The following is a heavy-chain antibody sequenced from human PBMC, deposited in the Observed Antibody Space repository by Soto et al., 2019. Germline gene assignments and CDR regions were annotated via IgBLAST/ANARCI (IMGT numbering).Heavy chain of an antibody. CDR1: GFTFSSYW. CDR2: TNSDGSDT. Sequence: EVQLVESGGGLVQPGGSLRLSCAASGFTFSSYWMYWVRQAPGKGLVWVSRTNSDGSDTTYADSVKGRFTISRDNAKNTLYLQMNSLTAEDTAVYYCARDRGWSLFGYWGRGALVTVSS. V-gene: IGHV3-74*01. D-gene: IGHD6-19*01. CDR3: ARDRGWSLFGY. J-gene: IGHJ4*02.